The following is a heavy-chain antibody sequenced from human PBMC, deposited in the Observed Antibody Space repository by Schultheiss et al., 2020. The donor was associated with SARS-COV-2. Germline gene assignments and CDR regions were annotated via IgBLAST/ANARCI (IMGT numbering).Heavy chain of an antibody. J-gene: IGHJ6*02. CDR3: ARGSHWQWAEYGMDV. Sequence: ASVKVSCKASGYTFTSNDINWVRQATGQGLEWMGWMNPNSGNTGYAQKFQGRVTMTRNTSISTAYMELSSLRSEDTAVYYCARGSHWQWAEYGMDVWGQGTTVTVSS. CDR2: MNPNSGNT. CDR1: GYTFTSND. V-gene: IGHV1-8*01. D-gene: IGHD6-19*01.